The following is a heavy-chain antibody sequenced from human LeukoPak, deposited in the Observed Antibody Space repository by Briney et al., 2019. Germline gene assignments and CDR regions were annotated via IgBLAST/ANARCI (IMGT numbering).Heavy chain of an antibody. Sequence: GVSLRLSCAASGFTFGSYAMHWVRQAPGKGLEWVAVISYDGSNKYYADSVKGRFTISRDNSKNTLYLQMNSLRAEDTAVYYCARRYCSGGSCYAGGMDVWGQGTTVTVSS. CDR1: GFTFGSYA. J-gene: IGHJ6*02. CDR3: ARRYCSGGSCYAGGMDV. D-gene: IGHD2-15*01. V-gene: IGHV3-30*04. CDR2: ISYDGSNK.